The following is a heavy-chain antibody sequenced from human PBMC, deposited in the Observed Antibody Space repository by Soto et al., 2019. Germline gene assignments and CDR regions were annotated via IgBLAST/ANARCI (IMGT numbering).Heavy chain of an antibody. V-gene: IGHV3-15*01. CDR1: GVSCRSYA. J-gene: IGHJ1*01. CDR3: TTDFIYRSTRIVDAIFVY. Sequence: GGYLRISCAASGVSCRSYAMTWVRQAPGKELEWVGLIKSKTDGGTTDYAAHVKGRFTIYRDDSKNTLYLQMTSLKTEDTAVYYCTTDFIYRSTRIVDAIFVYWGQGTLV. CDR2: IKSKTDGGTT. D-gene: IGHD3-9*01.